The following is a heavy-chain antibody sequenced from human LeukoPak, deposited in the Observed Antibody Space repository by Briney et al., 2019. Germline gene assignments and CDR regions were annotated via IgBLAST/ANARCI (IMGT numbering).Heavy chain of an antibody. CDR2: IKEDGSEK. CDR1: GFTFSTYW. CDR3: VRSLSI. Sequence: GGSLRLSCEVSGFTFSTYWMDWIRQAPGKGPEWVANIKEDGSEKNYVDSVKGRFTVSRDNAKNILYLQVNSLRSDDTAIYYCVRSLSIWGQGTMVTVSS. D-gene: IGHD3-10*01. V-gene: IGHV3-7*01. J-gene: IGHJ3*02.